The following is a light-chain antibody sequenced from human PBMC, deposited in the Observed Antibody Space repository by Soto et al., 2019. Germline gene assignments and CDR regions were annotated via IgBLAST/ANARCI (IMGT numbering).Light chain of an antibody. CDR3: FSYAGDSVYV. J-gene: IGLJ1*01. Sequence: QSALTQPASVSGSPRQSITISCTGTNSDVGSYNLVSWFQQHPGKAPKLVIYEVTKRPSGASDRFSGSKSGNTASLTISGLQAEDEADYYCFSYAGDSVYVFGTGTKVTVL. V-gene: IGLV2-23*02. CDR1: NSDVGSYNL. CDR2: EVT.